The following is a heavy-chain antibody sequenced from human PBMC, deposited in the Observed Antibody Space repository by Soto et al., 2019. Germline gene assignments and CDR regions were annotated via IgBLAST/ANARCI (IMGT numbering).Heavy chain of an antibody. J-gene: IGHJ6*02. CDR1: GGSINNGGYY. CDR2: IHYSGST. CDR3: ARDLTTTYTHYGLDV. V-gene: IGHV4-31*03. Sequence: SETLSLTCTVSGGSINNGGYYWNWIRQLPGEGLEWIGYIHYSGSTYYNPSLKSRVSISADTSKNQFSLRLSLVTAADTAVYYCARDLTTTYTHYGLDVWGQGTTVTVSS.